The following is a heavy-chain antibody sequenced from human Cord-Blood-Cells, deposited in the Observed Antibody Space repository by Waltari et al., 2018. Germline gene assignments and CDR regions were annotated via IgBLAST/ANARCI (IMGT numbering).Heavy chain of an antibody. CDR1: GGSFSGYY. V-gene: IGHV4-34*01. CDR2: INHSGST. D-gene: IGHD2-2*01. CDR3: ARGGNVVVPAAIEEIDY. J-gene: IGHJ4*02. Sequence: QVQLQQWGAGLLKPSETLSLTCAVYGGSFSGYYWSWIRQHPGKGLEWIGEINHSGSTNYNPSLKSRVTISVDTSKNQFSLKLSSVTAADTAVYYCARGGNVVVPAAIEEIDYWGQGTLVTVSS.